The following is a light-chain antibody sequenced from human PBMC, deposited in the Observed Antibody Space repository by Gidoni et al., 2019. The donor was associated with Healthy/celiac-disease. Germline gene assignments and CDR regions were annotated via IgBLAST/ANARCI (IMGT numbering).Light chain of an antibody. CDR1: QSILYSSNNKNY. CDR3: QQYYGTPIT. V-gene: IGKV4-1*01. CDR2: WAS. J-gene: IGKJ5*01. Sequence: DIVMTQSPDSLSESLGERATINCKSSQSILYSSNNKNYLAWYQQKPGQPPKLLIYWASTRESGVPDRFSGSGSGTDFTLTISSLQAEDVAVYYCQQYYGTPITFGQXTRLEIK.